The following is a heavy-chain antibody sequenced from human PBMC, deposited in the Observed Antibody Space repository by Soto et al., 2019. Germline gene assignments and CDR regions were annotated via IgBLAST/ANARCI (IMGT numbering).Heavy chain of an antibody. CDR2: INPSGGST. D-gene: IGHD6-19*01. CDR3: ARGPGIAVAAGYFDY. V-gene: IGHV1-46*01. J-gene: IGHJ4*02. Sequence: ASVKVSCKASGYTFTSYYMHWVRQAPGQGLEWMGIINPSGGSTSYAQKFQGRVTMTRDTSTSTVYMELSSLRSEDTAVYYCARGPGIAVAAGYFDYWGQGTLVTVSS. CDR1: GYTFTSYY.